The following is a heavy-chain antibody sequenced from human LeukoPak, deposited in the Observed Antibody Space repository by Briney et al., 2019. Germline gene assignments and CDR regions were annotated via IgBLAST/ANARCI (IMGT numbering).Heavy chain of an antibody. D-gene: IGHD2/OR15-2a*01. CDR1: GFSVSSNY. Sequence: PGGSLRLSCAASGFSVSSNYVSWVRQAPGKGLEWVSVIYSGGTTYYADSIKGRFTISRDNSKNTLYLQMNSLRAEDTAVYYCAKDSAKKYDDYWGQGTLVTVSS. CDR3: AKDSAKKYDDY. J-gene: IGHJ4*02. CDR2: IYSGGTT. V-gene: IGHV3-53*01.